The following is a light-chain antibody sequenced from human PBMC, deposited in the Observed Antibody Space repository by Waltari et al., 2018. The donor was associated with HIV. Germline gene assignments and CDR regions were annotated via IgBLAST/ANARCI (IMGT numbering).Light chain of an antibody. CDR1: SSDVGSYNL. CDR2: EVF. CDR3: CSYAGSRIP. V-gene: IGLV2-23*02. J-gene: IGLJ2*01. Sequence: QSALTQPASVSESFGQSITISCTGSSSDVGSYNLVSWYQHHPGKAPKLILYEVFKRPSGVSNRFSGSKSGNTASLTVSGLQAEDEGHYYCCSYAGSRIPFGGGTKLTVL.